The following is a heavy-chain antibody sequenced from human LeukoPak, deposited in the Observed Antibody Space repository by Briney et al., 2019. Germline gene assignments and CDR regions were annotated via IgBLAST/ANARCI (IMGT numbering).Heavy chain of an antibody. CDR3: ARNARLGYSYGSPYYYYYMDV. J-gene: IGHJ6*03. Sequence: SETLSLTCTVSGVSISSSNSYWGWIRQPPGKGLEWIGSIYYSGSTYYNPSLKSRVTISVDTSKNQFSLKLSSVTAADTAVYYCARNARLGYSYGSPYYYYYMDVWGKGTTVTVSS. CDR1: GVSISSSNSY. CDR2: IYYSGST. D-gene: IGHD5-18*01. V-gene: IGHV4-39*07.